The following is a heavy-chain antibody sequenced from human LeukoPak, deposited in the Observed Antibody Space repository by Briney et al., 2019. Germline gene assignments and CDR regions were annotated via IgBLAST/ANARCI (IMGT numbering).Heavy chain of an antibody. V-gene: IGHV4-59*12. CDR3: ARGPQSQPRIAVAGTQCDY. D-gene: IGHD6-19*01. Sequence: PSETLSLTCTVSGGSISSYYWSWIRQPPGKGLEWIGYIYYSGSTNYNPSLKSRVTISVDTSKNQFSLKLSSVTAADTAVYYCARGPQSQPRIAVAGTQCDYWGQGTLVTVSS. CDR2: IYYSGST. J-gene: IGHJ4*02. CDR1: GGSISSYY.